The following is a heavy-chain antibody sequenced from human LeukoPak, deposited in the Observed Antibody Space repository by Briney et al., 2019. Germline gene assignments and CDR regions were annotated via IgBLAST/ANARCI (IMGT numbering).Heavy chain of an antibody. Sequence: SETLSLTRAVYGGSFSGYYWSWIRQPPGKGLEWIGEINHSGSTNYNPSLKSRVTISVDTSKNQFSLKLSSVTAADTAVYYCLSGDRDAFDIWGQGTMVTVSS. CDR1: GGSFSGYY. J-gene: IGHJ3*02. V-gene: IGHV4-34*01. D-gene: IGHD2-15*01. CDR2: INHSGST. CDR3: LSGDRDAFDI.